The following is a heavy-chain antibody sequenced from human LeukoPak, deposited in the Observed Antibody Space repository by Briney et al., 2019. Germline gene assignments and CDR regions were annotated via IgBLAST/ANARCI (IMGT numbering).Heavy chain of an antibody. Sequence: PGRSLRLSCAASGFTFSSYVMHWVRQAPGKGLEWVAVISYDGSNKYYADSVKGRFTISRDNSKNAVYLQMNSLRAEDTAIYYCARDSRITMIMGYEDYWGQGTLVTVSS. J-gene: IGHJ4*02. CDR3: ARDSRITMIMGYEDY. CDR2: ISYDGSNK. D-gene: IGHD3-22*01. CDR1: GFTFSSYV. V-gene: IGHV3-30*04.